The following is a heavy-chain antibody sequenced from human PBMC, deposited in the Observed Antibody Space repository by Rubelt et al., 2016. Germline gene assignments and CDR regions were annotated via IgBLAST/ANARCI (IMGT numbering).Heavy chain of an antibody. V-gene: IGHV3-7*04. CDR1: GFTFSSSW. J-gene: IGHJ2*01. D-gene: IGHD3-22*01. CDR2: INQDGSEK. Sequence: EVQLVESGGGLVQPGGSLRLSCAASGFTFSSSWMTWVRQDTRKRLEWVATINQDGSEKYYVDSVKGRFTISRDNAKSSLYLQMNSLAAEETALFCCARARLELWGRGTLVTVSS. CDR3: ARARLEL.